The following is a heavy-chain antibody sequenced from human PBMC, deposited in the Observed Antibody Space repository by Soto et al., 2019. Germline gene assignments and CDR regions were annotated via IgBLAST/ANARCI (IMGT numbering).Heavy chain of an antibody. Sequence: SETLSLTCTVSGGSISSSSYYWGWIRQPPGKGLEWIGSIYYSGSTYYNPSLKSRVTISVDTSKNQFSLKLSSVTAADTAVYYCAGHYTIFGVVIINGMDVWGQGTTVTVSS. CDR3: AGHYTIFGVVIINGMDV. J-gene: IGHJ6*02. CDR2: IYYSGST. D-gene: IGHD3-3*01. V-gene: IGHV4-39*01. CDR1: GGSISSSSYY.